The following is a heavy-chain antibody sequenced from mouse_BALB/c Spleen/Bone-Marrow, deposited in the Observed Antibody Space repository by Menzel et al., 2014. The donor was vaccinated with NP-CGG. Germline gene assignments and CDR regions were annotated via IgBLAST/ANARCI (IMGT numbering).Heavy chain of an antibody. Sequence: EVQRVESGGRLVQPKGSLKLSCAASGFTFNTYAMNWVRQAPGKGLEWVARIRSKSNNFPTYYADSVEDRFTISRDDSQSMLYLQMNNLKTEDTAMYYCVTSTYFDVWGAGTTVTVSS. CDR3: VTSTYFDV. CDR1: GFTFNTYA. V-gene: IGHV10-1*02. CDR2: IRSKSNNFPT. D-gene: IGHD6-1*01. J-gene: IGHJ1*01.